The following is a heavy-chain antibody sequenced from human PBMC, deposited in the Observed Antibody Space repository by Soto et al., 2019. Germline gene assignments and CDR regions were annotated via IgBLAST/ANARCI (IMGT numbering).Heavy chain of an antibody. J-gene: IGHJ3*02. V-gene: IGHV4-59*01. D-gene: IGHD5-18*01. CDR1: GGSISSYY. Sequence: LSLTCTVSGGSISSYYWSWIRQPPGKGLEWIGYIYYSGSTNYNPSLKSRVTISVDTSKNQFSLNLSSVTAADTAVYYCARGEYSYGHDAFDIWGQGTMVTVSS. CDR2: IYYSGST. CDR3: ARGEYSYGHDAFDI.